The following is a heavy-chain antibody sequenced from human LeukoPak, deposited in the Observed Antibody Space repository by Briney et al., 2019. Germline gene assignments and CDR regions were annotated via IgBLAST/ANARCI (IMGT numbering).Heavy chain of an antibody. CDR3: ARGLHNWNDGARDY. CDR2: IKQDGSEK. Sequence: PGGSLRLSCAASGFTFSSYWMSWVRQAPGKGLEWVANIKQDGSEKYYVDSVKGRFTISRDNAKNSLYLQVNSLRAEDTAVYYCARGLHNWNDGARDYWGQGTLVTVSS. D-gene: IGHD1-1*01. J-gene: IGHJ4*02. V-gene: IGHV3-7*04. CDR1: GFTFSSYW.